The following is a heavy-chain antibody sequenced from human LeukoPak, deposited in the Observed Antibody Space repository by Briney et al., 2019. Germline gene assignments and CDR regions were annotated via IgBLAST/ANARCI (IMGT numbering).Heavy chain of an antibody. J-gene: IGHJ6*03. Sequence: GGSLRLSCAASGFTFSSYGMHWVRKAPGKGLEWVAFIRYDGSNKYYADSVKGRFTISRDNPKNTLYLQMNSLRAENTAVFYCAKEFGEYGADYYMDVWGKGTTVTISS. CDR3: AKEFGEYGADYYMDV. V-gene: IGHV3-30*02. CDR2: IRYDGSNK. CDR1: GFTFSSYG. D-gene: IGHD3-10*01.